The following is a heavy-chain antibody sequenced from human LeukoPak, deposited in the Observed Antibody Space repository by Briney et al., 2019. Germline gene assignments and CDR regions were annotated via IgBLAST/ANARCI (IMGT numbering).Heavy chain of an antibody. D-gene: IGHD6-19*01. CDR3: ARGRAGRLSASNWFEP. V-gene: IGHV4-61*02. J-gene: IGHJ5*02. CDR1: GDSLSSGNFY. Sequence: SETLSLTCTVSGDSLSSGNFYWTWIRQPAGKGLEWIGRIYTNGDTNYNPSLKSRVTILLDTSQNHFSLRLSSVTATDTAVYYCARGRAGRLSASNWFEPWGHGTLVTVSS. CDR2: IYTNGDT.